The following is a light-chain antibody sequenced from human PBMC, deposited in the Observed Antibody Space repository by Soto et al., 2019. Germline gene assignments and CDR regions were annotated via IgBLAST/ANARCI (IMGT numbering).Light chain of an antibody. J-gene: IGLJ2*01. Sequence: QSVLTQPPSASGTPGQRVSISCSGSNSNIGSNTVNWYQQLPRTAPKLLIYNNNQRPSGVPDRFSGSKSGTSASLAISGLQSEDEADYYCAAWDDSLNGHVVFGGGTKVTVL. CDR2: NNN. CDR3: AAWDDSLNGHVV. CDR1: NSNIGSNT. V-gene: IGLV1-44*01.